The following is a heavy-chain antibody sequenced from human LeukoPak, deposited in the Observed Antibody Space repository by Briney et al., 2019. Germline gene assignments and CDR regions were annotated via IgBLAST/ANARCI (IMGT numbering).Heavy chain of an antibody. D-gene: IGHD2-15*01. V-gene: IGHV1-3*01. CDR3: ARLDCSGGSCYSYFDY. Sequence: GASVKVSCKASGYTFTIYAMHWVRQAPAQRLEWMGWINAGNGNTKYSQKFQGRVTITRDTSASTAYMELGSLRSEDTAVYYCARLDCSGGSCYSYFDYWGQGTLVTVSS. CDR2: INAGNGNT. J-gene: IGHJ4*02. CDR1: GYTFTIYA.